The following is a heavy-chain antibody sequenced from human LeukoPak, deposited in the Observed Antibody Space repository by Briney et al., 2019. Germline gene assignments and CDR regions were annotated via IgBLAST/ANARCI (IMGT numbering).Heavy chain of an antibody. Sequence: ASVKVSCKASGYTFTGYYMHWVRQAPGQGLEWMGWIIPNSGGTNHAQNFQGRVTMTRDTSISTAYMELSSLRSDDTAVYYCARDPAATYSGTYYFDYWGQGTLVTVSS. V-gene: IGHV1-2*02. CDR3: ARDPAATYSGTYYFDY. J-gene: IGHJ4*02. D-gene: IGHD1-26*01. CDR1: GYTFTGYY. CDR2: IIPNSGGT.